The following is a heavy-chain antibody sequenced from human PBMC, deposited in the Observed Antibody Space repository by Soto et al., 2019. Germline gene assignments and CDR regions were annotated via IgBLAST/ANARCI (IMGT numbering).Heavy chain of an antibody. V-gene: IGHV4-59*08. Sequence: SETLSLTCTVSGGSISRYFWSWIRQPPGKGLEWIGYIYYSGSTNYNPSLNSRVTMSVDTSRNQFSLKLSSVTAADSAVYYCARHDYSSGWYDYWGQGTLVTVSS. D-gene: IGHD6-19*01. CDR2: IYYSGST. CDR3: ARHDYSSGWYDY. CDR1: GGSISRYF. J-gene: IGHJ4*02.